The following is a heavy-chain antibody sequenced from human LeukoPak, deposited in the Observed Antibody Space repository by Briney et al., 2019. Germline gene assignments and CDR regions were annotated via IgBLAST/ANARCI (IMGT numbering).Heavy chain of an antibody. CDR2: ISYDGSNK. D-gene: IGHD3-10*01. CDR1: GFTFSSYG. J-gene: IGHJ4*02. Sequence: PGGSLRLSCAASGFTFSSYGIHWVRQAPGKGLEWVAVISYDGSNKYYADSVKGRFTISRDNSKNTLYLQMNSLRAEDTAVYYCAKCGVWFGELDNFDYWGQGTLVTVSS. V-gene: IGHV3-30*18. CDR3: AKCGVWFGELDNFDY.